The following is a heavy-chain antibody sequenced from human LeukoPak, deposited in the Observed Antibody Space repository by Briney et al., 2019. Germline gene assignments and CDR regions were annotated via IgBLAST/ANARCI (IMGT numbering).Heavy chain of an antibody. CDR1: GYTFTNYY. Sequence: ASVKVSCKASGYTFTNYYMHWVRQAPGQGLEWMGVINPSGGSTTYAQKFQGRVTMTTDTSTSTVYMDLSSLRSEDTAVYYCARGLWFGDHNWFDPWGQGTLVTVSS. CDR3: ARGLWFGDHNWFDP. V-gene: IGHV1-46*01. J-gene: IGHJ5*02. CDR2: INPSGGST. D-gene: IGHD3-10*01.